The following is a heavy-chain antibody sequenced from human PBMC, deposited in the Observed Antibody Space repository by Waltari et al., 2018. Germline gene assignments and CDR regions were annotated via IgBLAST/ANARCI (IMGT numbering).Heavy chain of an antibody. J-gene: IGHJ4*02. CDR3: ARDRGGDSSFDY. D-gene: IGHD2-21*01. Sequence: QLQLQESGPGLVKPSETLSLTCTVSGGSISSSSYYWGWIRQPPGKGLEWIGSIYYSGSTYYNPSLKSRVTISVDTSKNQFSLKLSSVTAADTAVYYCARDRGGDSSFDYWGQGTLVTVSS. CDR1: GGSISSSSYY. CDR2: IYYSGST. V-gene: IGHV4-39*02.